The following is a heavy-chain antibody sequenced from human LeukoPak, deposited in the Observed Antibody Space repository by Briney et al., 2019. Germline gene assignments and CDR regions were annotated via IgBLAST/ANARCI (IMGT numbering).Heavy chain of an antibody. V-gene: IGHV3-30-3*01. Sequence: GGSLRLSRAASGFTFSSYAMHWVRQAPGKGLEWVAVISYDGSNKYYADSVKGRFTISRDNSKNTLYLQMNSLRAEDTAVYYCAREKITMIVVVITTAMSPYGMDVWGQGTTVTVSS. CDR1: GFTFSSYA. CDR3: AREKITMIVVVITTAMSPYGMDV. D-gene: IGHD3-22*01. J-gene: IGHJ6*02. CDR2: ISYDGSNK.